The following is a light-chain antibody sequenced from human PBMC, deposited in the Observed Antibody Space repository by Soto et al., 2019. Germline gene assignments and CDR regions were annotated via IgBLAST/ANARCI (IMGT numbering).Light chain of an antibody. CDR1: SSDVGGYQY. CDR2: EVS. V-gene: IGLV2-14*01. CDR3: SSYTSSSTRV. Sequence: QSALTQPASVSGSPGQSITISCTGTSSDVGGYQYVSWYQQHPGKVPKLMIYEVSNRPSGVSDRFSGSKSGNTASLTISGLQAEDEADYYCSSYTSSSTRVFGGGTKLTVL. J-gene: IGLJ2*01.